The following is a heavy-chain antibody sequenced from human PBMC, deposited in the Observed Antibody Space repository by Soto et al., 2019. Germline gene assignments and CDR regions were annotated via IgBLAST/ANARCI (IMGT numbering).Heavy chain of an antibody. CDR3: ARDTDASKSYYYYYGMDV. D-gene: IGHD2-2*01. CDR1: GYTFTSYG. Sequence: QVQLVQSGAEVKKPGASVKVSCKASGYTFTSYGISWVRQATGQGLEWMGWISAYNGNTNYAQKLQGRVTMTTDTSTSTAYMELRSLRSDDTAVYYCARDTDASKSYYYYYGMDVWGQGTTVTVSS. J-gene: IGHJ6*02. V-gene: IGHV1-18*01. CDR2: ISAYNGNT.